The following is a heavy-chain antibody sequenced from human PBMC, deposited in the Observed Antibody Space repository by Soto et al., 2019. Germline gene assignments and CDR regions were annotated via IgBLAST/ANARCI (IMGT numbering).Heavy chain of an antibody. CDR1: GFTFSSYA. Sequence: GGSLRLSCAASGFTFSSYAMSWVRQAPGKGLEWVSAISGSGGSTYYADSVKGRFTISRDNSKNTLYLQMNSLRAEDTAVYYCAKLDSILGELSPIGDYWGQGTLVTGSS. CDR3: AKLDSILGELSPIGDY. J-gene: IGHJ4*02. D-gene: IGHD3-16*02. V-gene: IGHV3-23*01. CDR2: ISGSGGST.